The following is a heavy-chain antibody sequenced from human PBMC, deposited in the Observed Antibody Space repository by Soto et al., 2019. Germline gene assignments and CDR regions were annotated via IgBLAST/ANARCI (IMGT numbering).Heavy chain of an antibody. Sequence: QVQLVQSGAEVKKPGASVKVSCKVSGYTLTELSMHWVRQAPVKGLEWMGGFDPEDGETIYAQKFQGRVTMTEDTSTDTAYMELSSLRSEDTAVYYCAGYCISTSCATVWYFDLWGSGTLVTVSS. CDR3: AGYCISTSCATVWYFDL. V-gene: IGHV1-24*01. J-gene: IGHJ2*01. D-gene: IGHD2-2*03. CDR1: GYTLTELS. CDR2: FDPEDGET.